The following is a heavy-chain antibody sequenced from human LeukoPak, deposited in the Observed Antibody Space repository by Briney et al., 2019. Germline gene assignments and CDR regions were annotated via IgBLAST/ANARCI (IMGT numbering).Heavy chain of an antibody. Sequence: PGRSLRLSCAASGFTFSNYAMSWVRQAPGKGLEWVSAITGSGGSTYYADSVKGRFTISRDNSKNTLFLQMNSLRAEDTAVYYCAKRATYCSSTSCFDYWGQGTLVTVSS. CDR3: AKRATYCSSTSCFDY. D-gene: IGHD2-2*01. J-gene: IGHJ4*02. V-gene: IGHV3-23*01. CDR2: ITGSGGST. CDR1: GFTFSNYA.